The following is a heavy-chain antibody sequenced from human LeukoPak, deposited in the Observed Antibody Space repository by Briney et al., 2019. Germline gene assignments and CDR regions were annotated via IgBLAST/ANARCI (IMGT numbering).Heavy chain of an antibody. CDR2: IHDSRNT. J-gene: IGHJ5*02. Sequence: SETLSLTCNVSGASISEYYWSWIRQPPGKGLEWIGDIHDSRNTNYNPSLKSRVTISLDTPKNQFSLNLTSVTAADTAVYYCARDPLRVNYFDPWGQGTLVTVSS. CDR1: GASISEYY. CDR3: ARDPLRVNYFDP. D-gene: IGHD5-24*01. V-gene: IGHV4-59*12.